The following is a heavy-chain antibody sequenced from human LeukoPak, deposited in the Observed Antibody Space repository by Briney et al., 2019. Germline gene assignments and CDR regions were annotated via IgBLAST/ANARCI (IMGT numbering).Heavy chain of an antibody. Sequence: GGSLRLSCAASGFTLSNYGFHWVRQAPGKGLEWVSAISGSGGSTYYADSVKGRFTISRDNSKNTLYLLMSSLRAEDTAVYYCAGGFVEFLDYYYMDVWGKGTTVTVSS. CDR1: GFTLSNYG. D-gene: IGHD3-10*01. CDR2: ISGSGGST. V-gene: IGHV3-23*01. CDR3: AGGFVEFLDYYYMDV. J-gene: IGHJ6*03.